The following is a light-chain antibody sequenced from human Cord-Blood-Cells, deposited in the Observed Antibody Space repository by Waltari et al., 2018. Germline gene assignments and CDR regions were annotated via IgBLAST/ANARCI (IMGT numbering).Light chain of an antibody. J-gene: IGKJ2*03. CDR2: GAS. Sequence: EIVLTQSPCTLSLSPGERATLSCRASQSVSSSYLAWYQQKPGQAPRLPIYGASSRATGIPDRFSGSGSGTDFTLTISRLEPEDFAVYYCQQYGSSPYSFGQGTKLEIK. CDR3: QQYGSSPYS. CDR1: QSVSSSY. V-gene: IGKV3-20*01.